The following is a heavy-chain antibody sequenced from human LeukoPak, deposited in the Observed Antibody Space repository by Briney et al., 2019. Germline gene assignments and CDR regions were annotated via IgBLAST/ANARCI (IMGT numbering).Heavy chain of an antibody. J-gene: IGHJ3*02. CDR3: ARDLLSAYDSSGYYYAFDI. CDR1: GCTFTGYY. CDR2: INPNSGST. Sequence: ASVKVSCKASGCTFTGYYMHWVRQAPGQGLEWMGWINPNSGSTNYAQKFQGRVTMTRDTSISTAYMELSRLRSDDTAVYYCARDLLSAYDSSGYYYAFDIWGQGTMVTVSS. D-gene: IGHD3-22*01. V-gene: IGHV1-2*02.